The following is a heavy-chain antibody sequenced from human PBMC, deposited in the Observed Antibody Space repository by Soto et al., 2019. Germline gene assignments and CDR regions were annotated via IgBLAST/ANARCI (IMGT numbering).Heavy chain of an antibody. CDR3: ARERYQVLSEGMDV. CDR2: INPNTGGT. J-gene: IGHJ6*02. CDR1: GFSLTGYY. V-gene: IGHV1-2*02. D-gene: IGHD2-8*01. Sequence: GASVKVSCKASGFSLTGYYFHWIRAAPGQGLEWLGWINPNTGGTTYAQKFQDRVTLTWDTSINTAYMELSSLRPDDTAMYYCARERYQVLSEGMDVWGQGTSVTVS.